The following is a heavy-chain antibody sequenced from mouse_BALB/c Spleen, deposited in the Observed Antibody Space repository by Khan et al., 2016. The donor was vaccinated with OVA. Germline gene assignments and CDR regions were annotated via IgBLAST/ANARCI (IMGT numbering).Heavy chain of an antibody. CDR2: ISSGSSTI. Sequence: EVELVESGGGLVQPGGSRKLSCAASGFTFSSFGMHWVRQAPEKGLEWVAYISSGSSTIYYADTVKGRFTISRDNPKNTLFLQMTSLRSEDTAMYYCARSRYDRWYCDVWGAGTTVTVSS. CDR3: ARSRYDRWYCDV. D-gene: IGHD2-14*01. J-gene: IGHJ1*01. V-gene: IGHV5-17*02. CDR1: GFTFSSFG.